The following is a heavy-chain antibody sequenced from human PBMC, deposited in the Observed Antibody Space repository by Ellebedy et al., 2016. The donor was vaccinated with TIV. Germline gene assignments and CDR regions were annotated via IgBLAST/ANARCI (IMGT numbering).Heavy chain of an antibody. Sequence: AASVKVSCKASGYTFTSYTIHWVRQVPGQRLEWMGWINAGNGNTKYSQKFQGRVTITRDTSASTAYMELSSLRSEDTAVYYCARGPGIFGVVISNWFDPWGQGTLVTVSS. CDR1: GYTFTSYT. D-gene: IGHD3-3*01. V-gene: IGHV1-3*01. CDR3: ARGPGIFGVVISNWFDP. CDR2: INAGNGNT. J-gene: IGHJ5*02.